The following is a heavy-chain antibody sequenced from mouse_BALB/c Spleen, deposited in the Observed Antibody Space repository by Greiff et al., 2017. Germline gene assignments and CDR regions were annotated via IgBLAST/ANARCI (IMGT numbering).Heavy chain of an antibody. D-gene: IGHD2-1*01. Sequence: EVHLVESGGGLVQPGGSRKLSCAASGFTFSSFGMHWVRQAPEKGLEWVAYISSGSSTIYYADTVKGRFTISRDNPKNTLFLQMTSLRSEDTAMYYCARSGGNYGWFAYWGQGTLVTVSA. CDR2: ISSGSSTI. CDR3: ARSGGNYGWFAY. V-gene: IGHV5-17*02. J-gene: IGHJ3*01. CDR1: GFTFSSFG.